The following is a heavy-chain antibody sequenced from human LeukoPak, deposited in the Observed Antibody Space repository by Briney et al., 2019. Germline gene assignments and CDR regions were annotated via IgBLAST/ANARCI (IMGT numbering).Heavy chain of an antibody. CDR2: INPNSGGF. CDR1: GYVFTAYY. V-gene: IGHV1-2*02. J-gene: IGHJ4*02. D-gene: IGHD5-24*01. Sequence: ASMKVSCKASGYVFTAYYIHWVRQAPGQGLEWVGWINPNSGGFNSAQKFQGRVTITRNTSISTAYMELSSLRSEDTAVYYCARVGSRDGYNFDFDYWGQGTLVTVSS. CDR3: ARVGSRDGYNFDFDY.